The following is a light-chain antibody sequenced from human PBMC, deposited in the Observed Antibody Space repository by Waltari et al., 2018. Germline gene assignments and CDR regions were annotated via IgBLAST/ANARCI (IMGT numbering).Light chain of an antibody. CDR1: GLRSFY. Sequence: SSELTQDPAVSVALGQTVRITCQGDGLRSFYASWYQQKPGQAPILVIYGKNNRPSGIPDRFSGSTSGNTASLTITGAQAEDEADYYCNSRDSSSSHQLFCGGTKLTVL. V-gene: IGLV3-19*01. CDR3: NSRDSSSSHQL. CDR2: GKN. J-gene: IGLJ2*01.